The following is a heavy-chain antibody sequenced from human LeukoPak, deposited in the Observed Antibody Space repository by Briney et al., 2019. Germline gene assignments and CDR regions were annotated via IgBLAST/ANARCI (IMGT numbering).Heavy chain of an antibody. D-gene: IGHD1-20*01. V-gene: IGHV4-39*07. CDR1: GGSISSSSYY. CDR3: ARLITGVFDY. CDR2: IYYSGST. J-gene: IGHJ4*02. Sequence: SETLSLTCTVSGGSISSSSYYWGWIRQPPGKGLEWIGSIYYSGSTYYNPSLKSRVTISVDTSKNQFSLKLSSVTAADTAVYYCARLITGVFDYWGQGTLVTVSS.